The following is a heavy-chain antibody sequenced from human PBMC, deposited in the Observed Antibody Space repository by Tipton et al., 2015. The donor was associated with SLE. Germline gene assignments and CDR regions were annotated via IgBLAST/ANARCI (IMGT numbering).Heavy chain of an antibody. J-gene: IGHJ3*01. CDR3: AKGGSG. CDR2: INPSGGST. Sequence: QSGPEVKKPGASVRISCKASGYNFINFYMHCVRQAPGQGLEWMGTINPSGGSTSYSQKFQGRITMTRDTSTSTVYIELSSLRSDDTAVYYCAKGGSGWGQGTMVTVSS. CDR1: GYNFINFY. D-gene: IGHD3-10*01. V-gene: IGHV1-46*01.